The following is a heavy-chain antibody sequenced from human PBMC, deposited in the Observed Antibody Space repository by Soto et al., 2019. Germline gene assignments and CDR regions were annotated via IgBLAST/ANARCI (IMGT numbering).Heavy chain of an antibody. J-gene: IGHJ4*02. Sequence: GASVKVSCKASGGTFSSYAISWVRQAPGQGLEWMGGIIPIFGTANYAQKFQGRVTITADESTSTAYMELSSLRSEDTAVYYCATRGSGLWDYFDYWGQGTLVTVSS. CDR3: ATRGSGLWDYFDY. CDR1: GGTFSSYA. D-gene: IGHD3-10*01. CDR2: IIPIFGTA. V-gene: IGHV1-69*13.